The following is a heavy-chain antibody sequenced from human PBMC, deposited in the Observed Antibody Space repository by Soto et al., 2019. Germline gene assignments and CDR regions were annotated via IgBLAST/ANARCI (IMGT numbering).Heavy chain of an antibody. CDR2: IDPSDSYT. V-gene: IGHV5-10-1*01. D-gene: IGHD3-10*01. Sequence: GESLKISCKGSGYSFTSYWISWVRQMPGKGLEWMGRIDPSDSYTNYSPSFQGHVTISADKSISTAYLQWSSLKASDTAMYYCARYRQMLVQDYYFDYWGQGTLVTVSP. CDR1: GYSFTSYW. CDR3: ARYRQMLVQDYYFDY. J-gene: IGHJ4*02.